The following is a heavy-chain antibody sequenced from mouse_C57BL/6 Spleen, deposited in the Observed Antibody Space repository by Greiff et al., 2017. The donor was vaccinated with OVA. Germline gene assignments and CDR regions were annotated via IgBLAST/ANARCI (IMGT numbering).Heavy chain of an antibody. Sequence: VQLQQSGPELVKPGASVKISCKASGYTFTDYYMNWVKQSHGKSLEWIGDINPNNGGTSYNQKFKGKATLTVDKSSSTAYMELRSLTSEDSAVYYCARSDYGDAMDYWGQGTSVTVSS. CDR2: INPNNGGT. CDR1: GYTFTDYY. J-gene: IGHJ4*01. V-gene: IGHV1-26*01. CDR3: ARSDYGDAMDY. D-gene: IGHD1-1*01.